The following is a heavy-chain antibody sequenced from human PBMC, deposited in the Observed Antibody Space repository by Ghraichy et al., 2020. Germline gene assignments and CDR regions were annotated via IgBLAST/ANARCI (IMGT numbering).Heavy chain of an antibody. CDR3: AKRGGSGWGAFDI. CDR1: GFTFSTYA. V-gene: IGHV3-23*01. J-gene: IGHJ3*02. CDR2: VCGGGDTP. D-gene: IGHD6-19*01. Sequence: GESLNISCAASGFTFSTYAMSWVRQAPGKGLEWVSAVCGGGDTPYYADSVKGRFTISRDNSKNTLYLQMNSLRAEDTALYYCAKRGGSGWGAFDIWGQGTMVTVSS.